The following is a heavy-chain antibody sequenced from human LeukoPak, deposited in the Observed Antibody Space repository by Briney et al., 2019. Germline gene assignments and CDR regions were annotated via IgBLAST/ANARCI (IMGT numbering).Heavy chain of an antibody. D-gene: IGHD3-10*02. CDR2: TYYSGST. Sequence: PSETLSLTCTVSGGSITSGRYYWGWIRQPPGKGLEWIGTTYYSGSTYYNPSLKSRVTISVDTAKNQFSLKLSSVSATDTAVYYCARLLRLSPGSSQPPTDYWGLGTLVTVSS. CDR1: GGSITSGRYY. V-gene: IGHV4-39*07. J-gene: IGHJ4*02. CDR3: ARLLRLSPGSSQPPTDY.